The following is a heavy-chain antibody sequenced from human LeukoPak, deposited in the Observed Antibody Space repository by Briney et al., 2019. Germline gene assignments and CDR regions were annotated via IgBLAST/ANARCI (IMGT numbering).Heavy chain of an antibody. J-gene: IGHJ4*02. CDR3: ARDHYGSGSYKSYFDY. CDR1: GGSISNYY. CDR2: MYPSGST. V-gene: IGHV4-4*07. Sequence: SETLSLTCTVSGGSISNYYWSWLRQPAGKGPEWIGRMYPSGSTKYNPTLKSRVIISVDNSKNLLSLKLTSVTAADTAVYFCARDHYGSGSYKSYFDYWGQGTQVTVSS. D-gene: IGHD3-10*01.